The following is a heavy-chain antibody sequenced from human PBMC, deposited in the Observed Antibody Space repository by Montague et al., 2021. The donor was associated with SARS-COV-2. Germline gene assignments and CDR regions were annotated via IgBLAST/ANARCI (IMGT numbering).Heavy chain of an antibody. CDR3: ARLPTSYYYDSKAAPATPDALDI. CDR2: IYYSGST. Sequence: SETLSLTCTVSGGSISSSSYYWGWIRQPPGKGLEWIGSIYYSGSTYYNPSLKSRVTISVATSKNQFSLRLSSVTAADTAVYYCARLPTSYYYDSKAAPATPDALDIWGQGTMVTVSS. J-gene: IGHJ3*02. V-gene: IGHV4-39*01. CDR1: GGSISSSSYY. D-gene: IGHD3-22*01.